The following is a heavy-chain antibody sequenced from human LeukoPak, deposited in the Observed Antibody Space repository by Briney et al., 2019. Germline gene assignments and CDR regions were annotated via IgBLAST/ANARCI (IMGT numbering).Heavy chain of an antibody. J-gene: IGHJ4*02. CDR1: GFTVSTSF. V-gene: IGHV3-53*01. CDR3: ASGSPSDY. CDR2: IYSGGNT. D-gene: IGHD1-26*01. Sequence: GGSLRLSCTASGFTVSTSFMSWVRQAPGKGLHYVSLIYSGGNTYYADSVKGRFTISRDNSKNTLYLQMNSLRVEDTAGYYCASGSPSDYWGQGTLVTVSS.